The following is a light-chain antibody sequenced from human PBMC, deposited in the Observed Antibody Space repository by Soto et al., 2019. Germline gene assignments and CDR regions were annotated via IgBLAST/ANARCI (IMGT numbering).Light chain of an antibody. CDR2: DVN. CDR3: SSYTSSNTVV. J-gene: IGLJ3*02. CDR1: SSDIGAYNY. Sequence: QSVLTQPASVSGSPGQSITISCTGTSSDIGAYNYVGWYQQHPGQAPKLMTYDVNNRPSGVSDRFSASKSGNTASLTIAWLQAEDEADYYCSSYTSSNTVVFGGGTKLPS. V-gene: IGLV2-14*03.